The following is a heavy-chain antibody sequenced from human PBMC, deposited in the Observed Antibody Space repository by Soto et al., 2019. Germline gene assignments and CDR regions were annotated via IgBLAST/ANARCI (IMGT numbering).Heavy chain of an antibody. CDR2: INPNSGGT. D-gene: IGHD2-2*01. Sequence: ASVKVSCKASGYTFTGYYMHWVRQAPGQGLEWMGWINPNSGGTNYAQKFQGWVTMTRDTSISTAYMELSRLRSDDTAVYYCARGRGCSSTSCFGLSYYYMDVWGKGTTVTVSS. J-gene: IGHJ6*03. CDR1: GYTFTGYY. CDR3: ARGRGCSSTSCFGLSYYYMDV. V-gene: IGHV1-2*04.